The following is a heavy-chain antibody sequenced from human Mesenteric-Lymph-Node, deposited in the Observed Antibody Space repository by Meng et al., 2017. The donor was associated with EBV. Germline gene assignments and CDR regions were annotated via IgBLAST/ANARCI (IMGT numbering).Heavy chain of an antibody. Sequence: RDAGVGWGKPGGTLSLTCAVPGGSISTSNWWSWFRQPPGKGLEWIGEIYHSGSTNYNPSLKTRVTMSVDKSKNQFSLNLNSVTAADTAVYYCAKDWSVGAGSGSHYWGQGTLVTVSS. V-gene: IGHV4-4*02. CDR2: IYHSGST. D-gene: IGHD1-26*01. J-gene: IGHJ4*02. CDR1: GGSISTSNW. CDR3: AKDWSVGAGSGSHY.